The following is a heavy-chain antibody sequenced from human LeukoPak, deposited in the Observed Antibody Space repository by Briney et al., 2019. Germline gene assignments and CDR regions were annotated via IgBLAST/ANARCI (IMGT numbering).Heavy chain of an antibody. Sequence: PGGSLRLSCAASGFTFSSHGMHWVRQAPGKGLEWVTFIRSDGSSNYYGDSVKGRFTLSRDNFKNTLSLQMNSLRAEDTAVYYCARAMGYDFFLDGFDPWGQGTLVTVSS. V-gene: IGHV3-30*02. J-gene: IGHJ5*02. CDR3: ARAMGYDFFLDGFDP. D-gene: IGHD3-3*01. CDR2: IRSDGSSN. CDR1: GFTFSSHG.